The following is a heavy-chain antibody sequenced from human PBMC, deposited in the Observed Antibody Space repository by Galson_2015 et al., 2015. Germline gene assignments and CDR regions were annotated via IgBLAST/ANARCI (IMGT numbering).Heavy chain of an antibody. V-gene: IGHV3-30*18. Sequence: SLRLSCAASGFTFSSYGMHWVRQAPGKGLEWVAVISYDGSNKYYADSVKGRFTISRDNSKNTLYLQMNSLRAEDTAVYYCAKEGGLSDYYYYMDVWGKGTTVTVSS. J-gene: IGHJ6*03. D-gene: IGHD2/OR15-2a*01. CDR2: ISYDGSNK. CDR3: AKEGGLSDYYYYMDV. CDR1: GFTFSSYG.